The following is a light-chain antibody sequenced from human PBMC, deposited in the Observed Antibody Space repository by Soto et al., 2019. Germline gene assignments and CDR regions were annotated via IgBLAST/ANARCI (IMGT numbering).Light chain of an antibody. J-gene: IGKJ1*01. CDR1: QSISTY. Sequence: DIPMTQSPSSLSASIGDRVTITCRASQSISTYVNWYQQKPGKAPKLLIYAASSLQSGVPSRFSGGGSGTDFNISISSLQPEDFATYYCQQSYSNMWTFGQGTKV. V-gene: IGKV1-39*01. CDR3: QQSYSNMWT. CDR2: AAS.